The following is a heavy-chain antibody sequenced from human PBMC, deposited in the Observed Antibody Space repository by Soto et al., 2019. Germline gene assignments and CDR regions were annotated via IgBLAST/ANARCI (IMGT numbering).Heavy chain of an antibody. CDR1: GGSISSYY. CDR3: ASSRIAARPDY. J-gene: IGHJ4*02. Sequence: PSETLSLTCTVSGGSISSYYWSWIRQPPGKGLEWIGDIYYSGSTNYNPSLNSRVTISVDTSKNQFSLKLSSVTAADTAVYYCASSRIAARPDYWGQGTLVTVSS. CDR2: IYYSGST. D-gene: IGHD6-6*01. V-gene: IGHV4-59*12.